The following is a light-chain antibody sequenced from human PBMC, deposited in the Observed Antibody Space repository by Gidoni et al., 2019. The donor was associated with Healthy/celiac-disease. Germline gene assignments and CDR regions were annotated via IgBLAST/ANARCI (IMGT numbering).Light chain of an antibody. J-gene: IGKJ1*01. V-gene: IGKV1-5*03. CDR2: TAS. Sequence: DIPLTQSPSTLSASVGDRVTITSRASQSISSWLAWYQQKPGKAPKLLIYTASSLESGVPSRFSGSGSGTEFTLTISSLQPDDFATYYCQQYNSYPWTFGQGTKVEIK. CDR1: QSISSW. CDR3: QQYNSYPWT.